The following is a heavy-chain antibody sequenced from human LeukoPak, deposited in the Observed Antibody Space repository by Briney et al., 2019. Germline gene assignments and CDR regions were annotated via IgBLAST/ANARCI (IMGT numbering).Heavy chain of an antibody. Sequence: GGSLRLSCAASGFTFSSYAMSWVRQALGKGLEWVSAISGSGGSTYYADSVKGRFTISRDNSKNTLYLQMNSLRAEDTAVYYCANLLRSQLLTPVDYWGQGTLVTVSS. CDR1: GFTFSSYA. CDR2: ISGSGGST. D-gene: IGHD2-2*01. J-gene: IGHJ4*02. CDR3: ANLLRSQLLTPVDY. V-gene: IGHV3-23*01.